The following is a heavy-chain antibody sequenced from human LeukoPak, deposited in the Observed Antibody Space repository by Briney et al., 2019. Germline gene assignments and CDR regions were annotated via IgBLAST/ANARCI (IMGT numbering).Heavy chain of an antibody. V-gene: IGHV4-4*07. J-gene: IGHJ3*02. CDR2: IYTSGST. CDR3: ARDCSGGTCYPRSFDI. Sequence: SETLSLTCTVSGGSINNYYWSWIRQSAVKGLEFIGRIYTSGSTYYNPSLKSRVTMSVDTSKYQFSLRLTSVTAADTAVYFCARDCSGGTCYPRSFDIWGQVTMVTVSS. CDR1: GGSINNYY. D-gene: IGHD2-15*01.